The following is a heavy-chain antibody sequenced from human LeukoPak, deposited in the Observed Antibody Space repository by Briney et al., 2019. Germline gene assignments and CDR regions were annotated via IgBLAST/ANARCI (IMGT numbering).Heavy chain of an antibody. V-gene: IGHV4-61*02. CDR2: IYTSGST. CDR1: GGSISSGTYY. CDR3: ARETPGYYDILTGYALTYYFDY. D-gene: IGHD3-9*01. J-gene: IGHJ4*02. Sequence: SETLSLTCTVSGGSISSGTYYWNWIRQPAGKGLEWIGRIYTSGSTNYNPSLKSRVIISVDMSKNQFSLKLSSVTAADTAVYYCARETPGYYDILTGYALTYYFDYWGQGTLVTVSS.